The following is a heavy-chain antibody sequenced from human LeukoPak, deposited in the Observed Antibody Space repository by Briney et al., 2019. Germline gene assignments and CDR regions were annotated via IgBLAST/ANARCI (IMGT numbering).Heavy chain of an antibody. CDR1: GYTFNRYG. V-gene: IGHV7-4-1*02. CDR3: ARAGSSGFLDH. CDR2: INTATGNP. Sequence: GASVKVSCKASGYTFNRYGMNWVRQAPGQGLEWMGWINTATGNPTYAQGFTGRFVFSLDTSVSTAYLQISSLKAEDSVVYYCARAGSSGFLDHWGQGTLVTVSS. J-gene: IGHJ4*02. D-gene: IGHD3-22*01.